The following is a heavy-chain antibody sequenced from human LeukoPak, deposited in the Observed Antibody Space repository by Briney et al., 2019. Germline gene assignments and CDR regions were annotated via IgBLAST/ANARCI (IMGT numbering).Heavy chain of an antibody. CDR2: ITSSGTSI. CDR3: ARDKRAGTIFGVVINNYYGMDV. V-gene: IGHV3-48*01. Sequence: GGSLRLSCAASAFTFSSHSMNWVRQAPGKGLEWISYITSSGTSIYADSVRGRFTISRDNARNSLYLQMNSLRAEDTAVYYCARDKRAGTIFGVVINNYYGMDVWGQGTTVTVSS. D-gene: IGHD3-3*01. J-gene: IGHJ6*02. CDR1: AFTFSSHS.